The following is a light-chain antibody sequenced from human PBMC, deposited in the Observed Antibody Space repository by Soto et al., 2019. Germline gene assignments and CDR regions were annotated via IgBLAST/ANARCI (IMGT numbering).Light chain of an antibody. CDR2: GAT. CDR1: QDIGTW. Sequence: DVQMTQSPSSVSASVGDRVTVTCRASQDIGTWLVWYQQKPGKAPTLLISGATNLQSGVPSRFSGGGSGTDFTLTISSLQPEDVATYYCQRANSFPTFGRGTRLDIK. CDR3: QRANSFPT. J-gene: IGKJ5*01. V-gene: IGKV1-12*01.